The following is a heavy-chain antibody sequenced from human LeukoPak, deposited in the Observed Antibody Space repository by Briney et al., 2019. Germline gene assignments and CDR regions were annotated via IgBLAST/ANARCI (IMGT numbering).Heavy chain of an antibody. J-gene: IGHJ4*02. CDR3: ARESLYSPTIAAAGIDY. Sequence: GASVKVSCKASGYTFTSYYMHWVRQAPGQGLEWMGIINPSGGSTSYAQKFQGRVTMTRDMSTSTVYMELSSLRSEDTAVYYCARESLYSPTIAAAGIDYWGQGTLVTVSS. CDR2: INPSGGST. V-gene: IGHV1-46*01. CDR1: GYTFTSYY. D-gene: IGHD6-13*01.